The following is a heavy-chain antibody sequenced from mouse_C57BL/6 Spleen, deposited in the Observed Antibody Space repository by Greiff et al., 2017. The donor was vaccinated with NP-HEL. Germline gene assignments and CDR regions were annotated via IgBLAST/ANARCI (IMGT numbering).Heavy chain of an antibody. CDR3: ASGVLRFAY. CDR2: INPNNGGT. J-gene: IGHJ3*01. CDR1: GYTFTDYN. V-gene: IGHV1-18*01. Sequence: EVQLQQSGPELVKPGASVKIPCKASGYTFTDYNMDWVKQSHGKSLEWIGDINPNNGGTIYNQKFKGKATLTVDKSSSTAYMELRSLTSEDTAVYYCASGVLRFAYWGQGTLVTVSA. D-gene: IGHD1-1*01.